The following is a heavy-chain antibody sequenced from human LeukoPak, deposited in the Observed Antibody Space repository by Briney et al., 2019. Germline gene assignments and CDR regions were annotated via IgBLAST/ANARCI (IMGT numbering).Heavy chain of an antibody. V-gene: IGHV1-69*05. CDR2: IIPIFGTA. Sequence: ASVKVSCKASGGTFSSYAISWARQAPGQGLEWMGRIIPIFGTANYAQKFQGRVTITTDESTSTAYMELSSLRSEDTAVYYCAGDYDILTGYYHDAFDIWGQGTMVTVSS. D-gene: IGHD3-9*01. CDR3: AGDYDILTGYYHDAFDI. CDR1: GGTFSSYA. J-gene: IGHJ3*02.